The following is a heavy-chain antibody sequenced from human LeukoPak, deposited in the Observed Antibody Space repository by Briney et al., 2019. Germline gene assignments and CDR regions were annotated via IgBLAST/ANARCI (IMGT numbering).Heavy chain of an antibody. J-gene: IGHJ4*02. Sequence: SETLSLTCTVSGYSISSGYYWGWIRQPPGKGLEWIGSIYHSGSTYYNPSLKSRVTISVDTSKNQFSLKLSSVTAADTAVYYCARLPKWFGESYFDYWGQGTLVTVSS. CDR2: IYHSGST. CDR1: GYSISSGYY. CDR3: ARLPKWFGESYFDY. D-gene: IGHD3-10*01. V-gene: IGHV4-38-2*02.